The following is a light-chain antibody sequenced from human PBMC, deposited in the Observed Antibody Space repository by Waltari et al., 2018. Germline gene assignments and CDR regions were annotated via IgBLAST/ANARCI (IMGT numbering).Light chain of an antibody. CDR1: SFNIGSHT. CDR2: GNN. J-gene: IGLJ2*01. Sequence: QSVLTQTPSASGTPGQRVTISCSGSSFNIGSHTVNWYQQRPGTAPKPIMFGNNHRPSGVPGRFSGSKSGTSASLAISGLQSEDEADYYCGVWDDSLNGVVFGGGTKLTVL. V-gene: IGLV1-44*01. CDR3: GVWDDSLNGVV.